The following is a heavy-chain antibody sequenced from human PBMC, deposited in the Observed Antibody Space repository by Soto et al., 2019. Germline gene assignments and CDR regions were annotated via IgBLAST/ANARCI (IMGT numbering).Heavy chain of an antibody. CDR1: GGSISRYY. J-gene: IGHJ6*02. CDR2: LYNTGST. CDR3: ARDLWGYCGTDCYPLDV. Sequence: SETLCLTCTVSGGSISRYYWSGIRQPPGKGQEWIGYLYNTGSTIYNPSLESRVTISVDTSKNQFSLKLNSVTAADTAVYYCARDLWGYCGTDCYPLDVWGPGTTVTVS. D-gene: IGHD2-21*02. V-gene: IGHV4-59*01.